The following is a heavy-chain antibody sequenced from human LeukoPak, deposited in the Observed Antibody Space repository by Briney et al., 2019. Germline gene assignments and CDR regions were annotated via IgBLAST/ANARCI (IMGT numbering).Heavy chain of an antibody. CDR1: GGSISSSSYY. CDR3: ARQSGGSRY. V-gene: IGHV4-39*01. J-gene: IGHJ4*02. Sequence: SETLSLTCSVSGGSISSSSYYWGWIRQPPGKGLEWIGSIYYSGSTYYNPSLKSRVTISVDTSKNQFSLKLSSVTAADTAVYYCARQSGGSRYWGQGTLVTVSS. D-gene: IGHD2-15*01. CDR2: IYYSGST.